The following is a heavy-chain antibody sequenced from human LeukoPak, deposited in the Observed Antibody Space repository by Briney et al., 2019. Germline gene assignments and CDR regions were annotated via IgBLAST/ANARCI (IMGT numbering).Heavy chain of an antibody. CDR3: ARAGHEWDPYYFDY. V-gene: IGHV1-69*04. Sequence: SVKVSCKASGGTFSSYAISWVRQAPGQGLEWMGRIIPILGIADYAQKFQGRVTITADKSTSTAYMELSSLRSEDTAVYYCARAGHEWDPYYFDYWGQGTLVTVSS. D-gene: IGHD1-26*01. CDR2: IIPILGIA. CDR1: GGTFSSYA. J-gene: IGHJ4*02.